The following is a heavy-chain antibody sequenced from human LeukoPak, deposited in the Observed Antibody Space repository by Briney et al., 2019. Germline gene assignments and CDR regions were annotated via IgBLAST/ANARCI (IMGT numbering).Heavy chain of an antibody. CDR1: GYTFTSYG. J-gene: IGHJ3*02. V-gene: IGHV1-18*01. D-gene: IGHD3-22*01. Sequence: ASVKVSCKASGYTFTSYGISLVRQALGQGLEWMGWISAYNGNTNYAQKLQGRVTMTTDTSTSTAYMELRSLRSDDTAVYYCARCHDSNDAFDIWGQGTMVTVSS. CDR3: ARCHDSNDAFDI. CDR2: ISAYNGNT.